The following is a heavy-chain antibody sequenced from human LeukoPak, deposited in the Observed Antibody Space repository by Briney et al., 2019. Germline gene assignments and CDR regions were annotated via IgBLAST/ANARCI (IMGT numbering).Heavy chain of an antibody. V-gene: IGHV3-23*01. CDR1: GFTFSSYA. J-gene: IGHJ4*02. CDR2: ISGSGGSA. CDR3: AKSGRRQLWLEVDY. D-gene: IGHD5-18*01. Sequence: GGSLRLSCAASGFTFSSYAMSWVRQAPGKGLEWVSAISGSGGSAYYADSVKGRFTISRDNSKNTLYLQMNSLRAEDTAVYYCAKSGRRQLWLEVDYWGQGTLVTVSS.